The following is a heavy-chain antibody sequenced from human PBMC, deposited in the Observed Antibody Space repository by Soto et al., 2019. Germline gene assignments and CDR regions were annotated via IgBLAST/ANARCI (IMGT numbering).Heavy chain of an antibody. D-gene: IGHD3-22*01. CDR2: IVVGSGNT. V-gene: IGHV1-58*02. J-gene: IGHJ5*02. CDR1: GYPFTDLY. CDR3: AAATYYYDSCGLSFDP. Sequence: SVKVSCKPSGYPFTDLYIHWVRQARGQRLEWIGWIVVGSGNTNYAQKFQERVTITRDMSTSTAYMELSSLRPEDTAVYYCAAATYYYDSCGLSFDPWGQGTLVTVSS.